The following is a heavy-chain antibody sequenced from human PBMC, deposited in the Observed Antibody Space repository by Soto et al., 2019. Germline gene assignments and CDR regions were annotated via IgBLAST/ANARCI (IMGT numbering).Heavy chain of an antibody. Sequence: SETLSLTCTVSGGSISSSSYYWGWIRQPPGKGLEWIGSIYFSGSTYYNPSLKSRVTISVDTSKNQFSLKLSSVTAADTAVYYCARSPHIQLCSYPSDYWGQGTLVTVSS. CDR2: IYFSGST. J-gene: IGHJ4*02. CDR1: GGSISSSSYY. CDR3: ARSPHIQLCSYPSDY. V-gene: IGHV4-39*07. D-gene: IGHD1-1*01.